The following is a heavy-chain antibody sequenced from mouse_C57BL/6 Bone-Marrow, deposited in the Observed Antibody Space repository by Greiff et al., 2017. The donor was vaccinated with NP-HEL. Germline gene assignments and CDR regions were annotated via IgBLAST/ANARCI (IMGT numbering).Heavy chain of an antibody. Sequence: DVKLVESGGGLVQSGRSLRLSCATSGFTFSDFYMEWVRQAPGKGLEWIAASRNKANDYTTEYSASVKGRFIVSRDTSQSILYLQMNALRAEDTAIYYCAREDDGYYYYAMDYWGQGTSVTVSS. V-gene: IGHV7-1*01. D-gene: IGHD2-3*01. CDR2: SRNKANDYTT. CDR3: AREDDGYYYYAMDY. CDR1: GFTFSDFY. J-gene: IGHJ4*01.